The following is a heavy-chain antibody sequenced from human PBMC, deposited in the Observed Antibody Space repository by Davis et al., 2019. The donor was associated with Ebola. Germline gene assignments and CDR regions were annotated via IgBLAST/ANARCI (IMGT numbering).Heavy chain of an antibody. CDR2: INPNSGGT. V-gene: IGHV1-2*02. J-gene: IGHJ6*02. CDR1: GYTFTGYY. Sequence: ASVKVSCKASGYTFTGYYMHWVRQAPGQGLEWMGWINPNSGGTNYAQKFQGRVTMTRDTSISTAYMELSRLRSDDTAAYYCASPTDIVVVPAAIRRSSSIFYYYYGMDVWGQGTTVTVSS. D-gene: IGHD2-2*02. CDR3: ASPTDIVVVPAAIRRSSSIFYYYYGMDV.